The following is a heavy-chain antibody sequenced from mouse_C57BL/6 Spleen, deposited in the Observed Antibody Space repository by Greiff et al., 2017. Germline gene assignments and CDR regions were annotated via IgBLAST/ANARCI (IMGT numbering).Heavy chain of an antibody. J-gene: IGHJ4*01. D-gene: IGHD2-3*01. CDR3: ARSYDGYYYAMDY. V-gene: IGHV1-22*01. Sequence: VQLQQSGPELVKPGASVKMSCKASGYTFTDYNMHWVKQSHGKSLEWIGYINPNNGGTSYNQKFKGKATLTVNKSSSTAYMELRSLTSEDSAVYYCARSYDGYYYAMDYWGQGTSVTVSA. CDR2: INPNNGGT. CDR1: GYTFTDYN.